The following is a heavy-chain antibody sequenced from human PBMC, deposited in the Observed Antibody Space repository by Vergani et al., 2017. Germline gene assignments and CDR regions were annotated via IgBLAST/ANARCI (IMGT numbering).Heavy chain of an antibody. CDR2: ISGSGGAT. CDR1: GFTFSSYA. V-gene: IGHV3-23*01. D-gene: IGHD2-15*01. Sequence: EAQLLESGGGLVQPGGSLRLSCAASGFTFSSYAMSWARQAPGKGLEWVSLISGSGGATYYADSVKGRFTISRDNSKNTLYLQMNSLRAEDTAVYYCARDENCSGGSCYFGLDYWGQGTLVTVSS. CDR3: ARDENCSGGSCYFGLDY. J-gene: IGHJ4*02.